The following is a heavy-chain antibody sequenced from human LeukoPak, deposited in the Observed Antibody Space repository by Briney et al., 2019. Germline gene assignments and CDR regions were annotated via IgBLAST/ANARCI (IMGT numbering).Heavy chain of an antibody. J-gene: IGHJ4*02. CDR1: GFTFSSYS. Sequence: GGSLRLSCAASGFTFSSYSMNWVRQAPGKGLEWVSSISKSSSYIYYADSVKGRFTISRDNAKNSLFLQMNSLRAEDTAVYYRARDHSPSSGDSYWGQGTLVTVSS. D-gene: IGHD6-19*01. V-gene: IGHV3-21*01. CDR3: ARDHSPSSGDSY. CDR2: ISKSSSYI.